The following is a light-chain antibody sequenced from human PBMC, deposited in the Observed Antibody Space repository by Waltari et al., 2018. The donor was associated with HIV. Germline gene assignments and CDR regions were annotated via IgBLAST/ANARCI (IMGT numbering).Light chain of an antibody. Sequence: NCLLSQPHSVTDSPGKTVTISCTRNSGAIASRSVQWYQRRPGSSPTTVIFDHSQRPSGVSDRFSASIDTSSNSASLTIVGLKTEDEGDFFCHSYDSDNQIFGGGTKLTVL. CDR3: HSYDSDNQI. CDR1: SGAIASRS. V-gene: IGLV6-57*01. CDR2: DHS. J-gene: IGLJ2*01.